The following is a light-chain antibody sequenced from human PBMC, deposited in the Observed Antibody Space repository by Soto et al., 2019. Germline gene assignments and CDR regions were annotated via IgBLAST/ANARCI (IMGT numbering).Light chain of an antibody. CDR3: MQALQTFT. CDR1: QSLLHSNGYNY. V-gene: IGKV2-28*01. Sequence: VITQYPISLPVTPVEPASLSCRSSQSLLHSNGYNYLDWYLQTSGQSPQLLIYLGSNRASGVPDRFSGSGSGTDFTLKISRVEAEDVRVYYSMQALQTFTSCQGTRLEIK. J-gene: IGKJ5*01. CDR2: LGS.